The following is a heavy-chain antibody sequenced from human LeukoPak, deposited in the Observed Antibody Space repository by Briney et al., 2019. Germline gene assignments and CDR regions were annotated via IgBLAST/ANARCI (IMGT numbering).Heavy chain of an antibody. CDR3: VGVGSLVFDI. CDR2: IRDKANRYTT. CDR1: GFTFSDHY. Sequence: PGGSLRLSCSASGFTFSDHYMDWVRQAPGKGLEWLGRIRDKANRYTTDYAASVKGRFTISRDDSKNSLYLQMNSLKTEDTAVYYCVGVGSLVFDIWGQGTMVTVSS. J-gene: IGHJ3*02. D-gene: IGHD3-10*01. V-gene: IGHV3-72*01.